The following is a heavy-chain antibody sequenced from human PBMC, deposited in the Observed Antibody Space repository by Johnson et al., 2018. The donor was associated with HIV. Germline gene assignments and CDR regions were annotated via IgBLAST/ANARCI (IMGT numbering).Heavy chain of an antibody. Sequence: VQLVESGGGLVKPGGSLRLPCAASGFTVSSNYMSWVRQAPGKGLEWVSVIYSGDSTYYADSVKGRFTISRDNSKNPLYLQMNSLRAEDTAVYYCAKDFGYPRPRDAFDIWGQGTMVTVSS. V-gene: IGHV3-66*01. J-gene: IGHJ3*02. CDR1: GFTVSSNY. CDR2: IYSGDST. D-gene: IGHD5-12*01. CDR3: AKDFGYPRPRDAFDI.